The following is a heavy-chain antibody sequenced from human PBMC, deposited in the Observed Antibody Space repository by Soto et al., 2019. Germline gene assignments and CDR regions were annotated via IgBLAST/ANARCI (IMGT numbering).Heavy chain of an antibody. V-gene: IGHV4-38-2*01. Sequence: SETLSLTCAVSGYSISSGYYWGWIRQPPGKGLEWIGSIYHSGSTDYNPSPKSRVTISVDTSKNQFSLKLSSVTSADTAVYYCARATDPLDGYLSWFDPWGQGTLVTVSS. CDR1: GYSISSGYY. D-gene: IGHD2-21*01. J-gene: IGHJ5*02. CDR3: ARATDPLDGYLSWFDP. CDR2: IYHSGST.